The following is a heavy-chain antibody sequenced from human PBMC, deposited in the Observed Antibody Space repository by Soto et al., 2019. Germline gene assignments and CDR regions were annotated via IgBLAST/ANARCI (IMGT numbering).Heavy chain of an antibody. Sequence: QVQLVQSGTEVKKPGSSVKVSCKASGGNFNSYTINWVRQAPGQGLEFMGGIIPIFGTANYAPKFQGRVTFTADKATNTAYMELSSLRSADTAVYFCSGDAVAASGTKDWGQGTLVTVSS. V-gene: IGHV1-69*06. CDR2: IIPIFGTA. CDR3: SGDAVAASGTKD. D-gene: IGHD2-15*01. CDR1: GGNFNSYT. J-gene: IGHJ4*02.